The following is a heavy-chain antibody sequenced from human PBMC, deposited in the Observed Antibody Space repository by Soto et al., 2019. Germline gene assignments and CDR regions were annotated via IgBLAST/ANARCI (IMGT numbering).Heavy chain of an antibody. CDR1: GGSISSYY. CDR2: IYTSGST. CDR3: ARDRGTTMITFGGVIVRPPSAFEY. D-gene: IGHD3-16*02. J-gene: IGHJ4*02. V-gene: IGHV4-4*07. Sequence: SETLSLTCTVSGGSISSYYWSWIRQPAAKGLEWIWRIYTSGSTNYNPSLKSRVTMSVDTSKNQFSLKLSSVTAADTAVYYCARDRGTTMITFGGVIVRPPSAFEYWAQRTLVTVCS.